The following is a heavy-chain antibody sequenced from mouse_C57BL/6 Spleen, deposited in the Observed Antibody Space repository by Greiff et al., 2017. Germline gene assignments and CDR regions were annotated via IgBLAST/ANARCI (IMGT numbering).Heavy chain of an antibody. CDR2: ISDGGSYT. CDR1: GFTFSSYA. CDR3: ARGGTTVVEGIYAMDY. D-gene: IGHD1-1*01. Sequence: VESGGGLVKPGGSLKLSCAASGFTFSSYAMSWVRQTPEKRLEWVATISDGGSYTYYPDNVKGRFTISRDNAKNNLYLQMSHLKSEDTAMYYCARGGTTVVEGIYAMDYWGQGTSVTVSS. J-gene: IGHJ4*01. V-gene: IGHV5-4*01.